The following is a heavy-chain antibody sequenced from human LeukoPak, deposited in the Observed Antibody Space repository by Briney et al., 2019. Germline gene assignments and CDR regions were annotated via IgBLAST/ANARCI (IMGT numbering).Heavy chain of an antibody. CDR1: GGTFSSYA. CDR2: IIPIFGTA. D-gene: IGHD3-3*01. J-gene: IGHJ4*02. V-gene: IGHV1-69*13. CDR3: ARDDFWSGYYPY. Sequence: ASVKVSCKASGGTFSSYAISWVRQAPGQGLEWMGGIIPIFGTANYAQKFQGRVTITADESTSTAYMELSSLRSEDTAVYYCARDDFWSGYYPYWGQGTLVTVSS.